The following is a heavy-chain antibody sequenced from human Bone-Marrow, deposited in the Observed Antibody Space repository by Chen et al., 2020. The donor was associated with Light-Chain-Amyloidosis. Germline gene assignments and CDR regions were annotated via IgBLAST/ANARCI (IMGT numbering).Heavy chain of an antibody. V-gene: IGHV5-51*01. Sequence: EVQLEQSGPEVKKPGESLKISCKGAGYTFPNYWIGWVRQMPGKGLEWRGVIYPDDSDARYGPSFEGQVTISADKSITTAYLQWRSLKASDTAMYYCARRRDGYNFDYWGQGTLVTVSS. CDR1: GYTFPNYW. J-gene: IGHJ4*02. CDR3: ARRRDGYNFDY. CDR2: IYPDDSDA. D-gene: IGHD5-12*01.